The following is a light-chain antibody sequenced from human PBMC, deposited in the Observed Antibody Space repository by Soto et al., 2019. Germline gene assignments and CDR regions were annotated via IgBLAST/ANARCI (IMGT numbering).Light chain of an antibody. CDR3: QQSYSTLYT. CDR1: QSISTN. CDR2: AAS. V-gene: IGKV1-39*01. Sequence: DIQMTQSPPSLSASVGDRVTITCRASQSISTNLSWYQKKSGKAPKLLIHAASNLQSGVPPRFRGSGSGTDFTLTISSLQPEDFAVYYCQQSYSTLYTFGQGTILQIK. J-gene: IGKJ2*01.